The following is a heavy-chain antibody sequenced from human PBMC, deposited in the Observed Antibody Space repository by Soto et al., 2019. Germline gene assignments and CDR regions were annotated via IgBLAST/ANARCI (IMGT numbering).Heavy chain of an antibody. Sequence: PSETLSLTCTVSGGSISSYYWSWIRQPPGKGLEWIGYIYYSGSTNYNPSLKSRVTISVDTSKNQFSLKLSSVTAADTAVYYCARQVYSSGWYYFDYWGQGTLVTVS. J-gene: IGHJ4*02. CDR3: ARQVYSSGWYYFDY. CDR1: GGSISSYY. CDR2: IYYSGST. V-gene: IGHV4-59*08. D-gene: IGHD6-19*01.